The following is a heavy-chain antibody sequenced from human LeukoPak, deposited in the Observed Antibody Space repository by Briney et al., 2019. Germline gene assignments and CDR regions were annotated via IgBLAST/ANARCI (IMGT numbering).Heavy chain of an antibody. CDR3: ARVNMWGTIVAGLDY. V-gene: IGHV1-2*02. CDR1: GYTFTSYG. D-gene: IGHD5-12*01. J-gene: IGHJ4*02. Sequence: ASVKVSCKASGYTFTSYGISWVRQAPGQGLEWMGWINPNSGGTNYAQKFQGRVTMTRDTSISTAYMELSRLRSDDTAVYYCARVNMWGTIVAGLDYWGQGTLVTVSS. CDR2: INPNSGGT.